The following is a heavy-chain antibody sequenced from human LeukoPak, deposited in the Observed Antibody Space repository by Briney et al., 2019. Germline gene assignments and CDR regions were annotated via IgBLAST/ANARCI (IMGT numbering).Heavy chain of an antibody. J-gene: IGHJ4*02. CDR3: ARRRTMFGYFAGEFDY. CDR2: IYYSGST. CDR1: GGFISSSSYY. V-gene: IGHV4-39*01. D-gene: IGHD3-10*02. Sequence: SETLSLTCTVSGGFISSSSYYWGWIRQPPGKGLEWIGSIYYSGSTNNNPSLKSRVTISVDTSKNQFSLKLSSVTAADTAVYYCARRRTMFGYFAGEFDYWGQGTLVTVSS.